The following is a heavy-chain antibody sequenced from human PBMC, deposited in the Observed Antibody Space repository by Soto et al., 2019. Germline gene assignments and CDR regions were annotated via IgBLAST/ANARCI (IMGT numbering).Heavy chain of an antibody. D-gene: IGHD5-12*01. V-gene: IGHV4-31*03. CDR1: GGYISTAGSF. CDR2: MSHSETT. J-gene: IGHJ5*01. Sequence: QVQLQESGPGLMKPSQTLSLTCTVSGGYISTAGSFWSWVRQHPGKGLEWIGYMSHSETTHYNSSLKSRVTISLDPSKNPFSLNLDSVTAADTAVYYCTRGYSRPDGFDSWGPGTLVIVSS. CDR3: TRGYSRPDGFDS.